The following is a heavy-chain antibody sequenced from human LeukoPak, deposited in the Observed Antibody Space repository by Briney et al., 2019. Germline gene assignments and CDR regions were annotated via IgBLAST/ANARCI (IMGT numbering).Heavy chain of an antibody. CDR3: ARARYSSSWYDY. V-gene: IGHV3-11*01. CDR2: ISSSGSTI. Sequence: GGSLILSCAASGFTFSDYYMSWIRQAPGKGLEWVSYISSSGSTIYYADSVKGRFTISRDNAKNSLYLQMNSLRAEDTAVYYCARARYSSSWYDYWGQGTLVTVSS. CDR1: GFTFSDYY. D-gene: IGHD6-13*01. J-gene: IGHJ4*02.